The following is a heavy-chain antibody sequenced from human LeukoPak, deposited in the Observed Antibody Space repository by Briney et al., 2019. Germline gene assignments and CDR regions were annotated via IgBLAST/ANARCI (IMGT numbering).Heavy chain of an antibody. CDR1: GFTFSGYV. D-gene: IGHD3-10*01. J-gene: IGHJ4*02. CDR2: ISGSGGST. V-gene: IGHV3-23*01. CDR3: AKVPGDHIGSGRSGY. Sequence: PGGSLRLSCAASGFTFSGYVMTWVRQPPGKGLQWVADISGSGGSTYYADSVKGRFTISRDNSRDTLYLQMNRLRAEDTAIYYCAKVPGDHIGSGRSGYWGQGTLVTVSS.